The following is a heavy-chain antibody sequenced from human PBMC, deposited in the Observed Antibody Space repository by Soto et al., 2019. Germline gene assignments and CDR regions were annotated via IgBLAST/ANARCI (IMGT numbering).Heavy chain of an antibody. J-gene: IGHJ4*02. CDR1: GFTFSDYY. V-gene: IGHV3-11*01. CDR2: ISSSGSTI. Sequence: GGSLRLSCAASGFTFSDYYMSWIRQAPGKGLEWVSYISSSGSTIYYADSVKGRFTISRDNAKNSLYLQMNSLRAEDTAVYYCARDLRSDFWSGYYQYYFDYWGQGTLVTVSS. CDR3: ARDLRSDFWSGYYQYYFDY. D-gene: IGHD3-3*01.